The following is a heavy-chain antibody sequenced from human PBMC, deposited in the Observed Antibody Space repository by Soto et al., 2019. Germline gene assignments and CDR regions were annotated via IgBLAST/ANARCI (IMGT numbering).Heavy chain of an antibody. CDR2: ISSSGSTI. CDR1: GFTFSDYY. D-gene: IGHD3-3*01. J-gene: IGHJ4*02. V-gene: IGHV3-11*04. Sequence: GGSLRLSCAASGFTFSDYYMSWIRQAPGKGLEWVSYISSSGSTIYYADSVKGRFTISRDNSKNTLYLQMNSLRAEDTAVYYCARDSPDYDFWSGYYVKGGSSFDYWGQGTLVTVSS. CDR3: ARDSPDYDFWSGYYVKGGSSFDY.